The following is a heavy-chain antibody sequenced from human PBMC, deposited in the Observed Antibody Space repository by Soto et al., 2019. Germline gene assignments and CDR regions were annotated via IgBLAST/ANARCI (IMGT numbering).Heavy chain of an antibody. J-gene: IGHJ4*02. CDR1: GGSFSDYY. D-gene: IGHD3-22*01. CDR3: ARFPFDSNDWTNPRYFDI. V-gene: IGHV4-34*01. CDR2: INHSGIT. Sequence: QVQIQQWGAGLLKPAETLSLTCAVYGGSFSDYYWSSIRQPPGKGLEWIGEINHSGITNYSPSLKSRVTMSVDTSKNQFSLKLTSVTAADTALYYCARFPFDSNDWTNPRYFDIWGQGTLVTVSS.